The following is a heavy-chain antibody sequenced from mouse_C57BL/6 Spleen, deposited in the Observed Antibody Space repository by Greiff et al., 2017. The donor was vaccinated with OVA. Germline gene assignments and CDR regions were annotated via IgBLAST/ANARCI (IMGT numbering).Heavy chain of an antibody. CDR3: ARGNYDYDGGLAY. D-gene: IGHD2-4*01. Sequence: VQLQQPGAELVKPGASVKLSCKASGYTFTSYCMHWVKQRPGRGLEWIGGIDPNSGGTKYKETFKSKATLPVDKPSSTAYKQRSSLTSEDAAVYYCARGNYDYDGGLAYWGQGTLVTVSA. CDR2: IDPNSGGT. J-gene: IGHJ3*01. V-gene: IGHV1-72*01. CDR1: GYTFTSYC.